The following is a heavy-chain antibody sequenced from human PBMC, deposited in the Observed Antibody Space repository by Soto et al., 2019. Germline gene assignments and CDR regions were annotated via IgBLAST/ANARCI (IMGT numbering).Heavy chain of an antibody. CDR1: GYTFTSYG. J-gene: IGHJ4*02. Sequence: ASVKVSCKASGYTFTSYGISWVRQAPGQGLEWMGWISAYTGNTNYAQKLQGRVTMTTDTSTSTAYMELRSLRSDDTAVYYCARELHSSGWCQSYDFDYWGQGTLVTVAS. D-gene: IGHD6-19*01. CDR3: ARELHSSGWCQSYDFDY. V-gene: IGHV1-18*01. CDR2: ISAYTGNT.